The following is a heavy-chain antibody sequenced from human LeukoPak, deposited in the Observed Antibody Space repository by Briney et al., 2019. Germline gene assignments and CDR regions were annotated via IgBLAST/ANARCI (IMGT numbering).Heavy chain of an antibody. CDR2: IYYSGST. V-gene: IGHV4-59*01. CDR1: GVSISSYY. Sequence: SETLSLTCTVSGVSISSYYWSWIRQPPGKGLEWIGDIYYSGSTNYNPSLKSRVTISVDTSKNQFSLKLSSVTAADTAVYYCARDFGYYGSGSRNYYYYGMDVWGKGTTVTVSS. J-gene: IGHJ6*04. D-gene: IGHD3-10*01. CDR3: ARDFGYYGSGSRNYYYYGMDV.